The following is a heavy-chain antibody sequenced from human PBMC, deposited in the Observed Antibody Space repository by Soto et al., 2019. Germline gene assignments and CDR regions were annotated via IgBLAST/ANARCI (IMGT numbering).Heavy chain of an antibody. CDR2: ISSSSSTI. CDR3: AREGRFDTSGTPGY. D-gene: IGHD3-22*01. V-gene: IGHV3-48*02. J-gene: IGHJ4*02. Sequence: GFVRPSCAAAGFTCSSYGMNWVRQAPGKGLEWVSYISSSSSTIYYADSVKGRFTISRDNAKNSLYLQMDSLRDEDTAVYYCAREGRFDTSGTPGYWGQGTLVTVSS. CDR1: GFTCSSYG.